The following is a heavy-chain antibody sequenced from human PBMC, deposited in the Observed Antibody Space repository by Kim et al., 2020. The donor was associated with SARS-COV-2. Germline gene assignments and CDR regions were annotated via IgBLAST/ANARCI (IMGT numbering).Heavy chain of an antibody. Sequence: SVKVSCKASGGTFSSYAISWVRQAPGQGLEWMGRIIPILGIANYAQKFQGRVTITADKSTSTAYMELSSLRSEDTAVYYCARVSGSYSSTAYYFDYWGQGTLVTVSS. CDR3: ARVSGSYSSTAYYFDY. J-gene: IGHJ4*02. D-gene: IGHD1-26*01. V-gene: IGHV1-69*04. CDR1: GGTFSSYA. CDR2: IIPILGIA.